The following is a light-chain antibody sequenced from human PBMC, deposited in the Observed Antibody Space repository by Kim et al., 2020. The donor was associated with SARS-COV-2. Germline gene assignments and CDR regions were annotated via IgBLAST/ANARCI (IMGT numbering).Light chain of an antibody. CDR2: DVS. J-gene: IGKJ1*01. Sequence: SAPGGERLTIACRARQSISTWLPWYQHNPGKAPKLLIHDVSSLASGVPSRFSGSGSGTESTLTIRSLQPDDYAPYYCHQYDTNSRTFGRGTKVDIK. CDR3: HQYDTNSRT. V-gene: IGKV1-5*01. CDR1: QSISTW.